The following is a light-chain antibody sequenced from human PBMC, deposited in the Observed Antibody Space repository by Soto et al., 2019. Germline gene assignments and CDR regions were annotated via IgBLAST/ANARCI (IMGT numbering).Light chain of an antibody. J-gene: IGLJ2*01. V-gene: IGLV4-69*01. CDR2: LNNDGSH. CDR1: SGHSSYA. Sequence: HPVLTQSPSASASLGASVKLTCTLSSGHSSYAIAWHQKQPGKGPRYLMDLNNDGSHTKGDGIPDRFSGSSSGADRFLIISSLQSEDEADYYCQTWGTGFQFFGGGTKLTVL. CDR3: QTWGTGFQF.